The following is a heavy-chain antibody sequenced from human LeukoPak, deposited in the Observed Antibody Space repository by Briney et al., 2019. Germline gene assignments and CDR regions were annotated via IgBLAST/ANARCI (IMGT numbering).Heavy chain of an antibody. CDR3: ARDQGSLTRSWYTGY. Sequence: ASVKVSCKASGYTFTGYHIHWVRQAPGQGLEWMGRINPYSGDTNFAQKFQGRVTMTRDTAITTAYMDLSSLTPDDTAVYFCARDQGSLTRSWYTGYWGQGTQVTVSS. CDR2: INPYSGDT. J-gene: IGHJ4*02. D-gene: IGHD6-13*01. CDR1: GYTFTGYH. V-gene: IGHV1-2*06.